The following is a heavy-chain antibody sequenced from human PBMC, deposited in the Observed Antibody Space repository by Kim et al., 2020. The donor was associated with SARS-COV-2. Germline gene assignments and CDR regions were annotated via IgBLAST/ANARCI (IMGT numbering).Heavy chain of an antibody. CDR3: ARPFCVVDCHYGN. Sequence: GGSLRLSCAASGFTFSSYGYHWVRQAPGRGLEWISYIGADYATFYADSVKGRFTISRDNARNSVYLQMNSLRDEDTAVYYCARPFCVVDCHYGNWGQGTLVTVSS. J-gene: IGHJ4*02. V-gene: IGHV3-48*02. D-gene: IGHD2-21*02. CDR1: GFTFSSYG. CDR2: IGADYAT.